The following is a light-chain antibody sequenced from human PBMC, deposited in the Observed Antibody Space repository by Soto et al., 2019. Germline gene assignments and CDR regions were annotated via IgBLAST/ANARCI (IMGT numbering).Light chain of an antibody. CDR3: QQYFTSPLT. CDR1: QSVSSNY. CDR2: GAS. Sequence: PGERATLSCRASQSVSSNYLAWYQQKPGQAPRLLIYGASSRATGIPDRFSGGGSGADFTLTISRLEPEDFAMYYCQQYFTSPLTFGGGTKVDIK. V-gene: IGKV3-20*01. J-gene: IGKJ4*01.